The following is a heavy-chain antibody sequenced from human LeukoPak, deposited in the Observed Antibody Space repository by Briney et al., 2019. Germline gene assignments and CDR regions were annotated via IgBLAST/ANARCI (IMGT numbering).Heavy chain of an antibody. Sequence: SVKVSCKASGGTFSSYAISWVRQAPGQGLEWMGGIIPIFGTANYAQKFQGRVTITADESTSTAYMELNSLRVEDTAVYYCAKDYEPLLGVQRWGDWFDPWGQGTLVTVAS. CDR3: AKDYEPLLGVQRWGDWFDP. D-gene: IGHD3-10*01. J-gene: IGHJ5*02. CDR1: GGTFSSYA. CDR2: IIPIFGTA. V-gene: IGHV1-69*13.